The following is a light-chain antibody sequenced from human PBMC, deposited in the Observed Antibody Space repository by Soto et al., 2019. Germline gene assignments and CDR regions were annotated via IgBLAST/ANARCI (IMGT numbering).Light chain of an antibody. CDR1: QANNNY. CDR3: QHVYDIPHT. Sequence: DIQMTQSPSSLSASVGDRVTITCRTSQANNNYLNWYRQKPGKVPEVLIYGASSLQDGVSSRFTGSASRTYFTLTISSLQPEDFATYYCQHVYDIPHTFGQGTKVEV. CDR2: GAS. J-gene: IGKJ2*01. V-gene: IGKV1-39*01.